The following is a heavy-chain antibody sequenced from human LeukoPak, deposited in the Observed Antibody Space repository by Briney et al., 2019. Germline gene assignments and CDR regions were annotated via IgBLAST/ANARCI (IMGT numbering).Heavy chain of an antibody. J-gene: IGHJ4*02. CDR2: IKEDGSEK. Sequence: GGSLRLSCAGSGFTFSNYWLNWVRQAPGKGLEWVANIKEDGSEKYYVDSVKGRFTISRDNAKNSLFLQMNSLRAEDTAVYYCARTLRGGGALDYWGQGTLVTVSS. CDR1: GFTFSNYW. D-gene: IGHD3-16*01. CDR3: ARTLRGGGALDY. V-gene: IGHV3-7*03.